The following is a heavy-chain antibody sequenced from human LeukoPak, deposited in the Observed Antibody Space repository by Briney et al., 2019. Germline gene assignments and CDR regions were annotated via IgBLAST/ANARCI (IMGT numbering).Heavy chain of an antibody. D-gene: IGHD2/OR15-2a*01. CDR3: ARVIECGTHYLYYMDV. Sequence: GGSLRLSCAASEFTFRDHYMSWIRQAPGKGLEWVSYISSSGGAIYYADSVKGRFTISRDNAENSLYLQMNSLRAEDTAVYYCARVIECGTHYLYYMDVWGRGTTVTVSS. V-gene: IGHV3-11*04. CDR2: ISSSGGAI. J-gene: IGHJ6*03. CDR1: EFTFRDHY.